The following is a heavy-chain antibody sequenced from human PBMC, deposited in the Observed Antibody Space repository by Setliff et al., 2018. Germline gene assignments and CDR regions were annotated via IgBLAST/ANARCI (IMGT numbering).Heavy chain of an antibody. Sequence: GGSLRLSCAASGFSFSSFWMNWVRQAPGKGLEWVASIKEDGSEKYYVDSVKGRFTISRDNAKESLNLQMNSLRAEDTAVYYCARDRGSGSYFLRYFDYWGQGTLVTVSS. CDR1: GFSFSSFW. CDR3: ARDRGSGSYFLRYFDY. V-gene: IGHV3-7*01. CDR2: IKEDGSEK. J-gene: IGHJ4*02. D-gene: IGHD1-26*01.